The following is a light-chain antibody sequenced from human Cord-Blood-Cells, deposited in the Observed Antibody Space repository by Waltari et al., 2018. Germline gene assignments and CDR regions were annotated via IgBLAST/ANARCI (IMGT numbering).Light chain of an antibody. V-gene: IGKV3-20*01. J-gene: IGKJ1*01. CDR1: QSVSSSY. Sequence: EIVLTQSPGPLSLSPGERATLSCRASQSVSSSYLAWYQQKPGQAPRLLIYGASRRATGIPDRFSGSGSGTDFTLTISRLEPEDFAVYYCQQYVSSSWTFGQGTKVEIK. CDR3: QQYVSSSWT. CDR2: GAS.